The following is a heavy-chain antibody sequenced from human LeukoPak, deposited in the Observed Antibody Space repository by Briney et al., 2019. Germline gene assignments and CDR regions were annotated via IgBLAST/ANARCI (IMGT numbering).Heavy chain of an antibody. CDR2: MNPNSGNT. CDR3: ARGAYCSGGSCYRAEDAFDI. Sequence: ASVKVSCKASGYTFTSYDINWVRQATGQGLEWMGWMNPNSGNTGYAQKFQGRVTMTRNTSISTAYMELSSLRSEDTAVYYCARGAYCSGGSCYRAEDAFDIWGQGTMVTVSS. J-gene: IGHJ3*02. V-gene: IGHV1-8*01. CDR1: GYTFTSYD. D-gene: IGHD2-15*01.